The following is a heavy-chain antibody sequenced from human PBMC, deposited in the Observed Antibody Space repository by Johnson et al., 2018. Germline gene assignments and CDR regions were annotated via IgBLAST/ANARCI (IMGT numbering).Heavy chain of an antibody. J-gene: IGHJ6*02. CDR2: INWNGGST. Sequence: EVQLVESGGGVVRPGGSLRLSCAASGFTFDDYGMSWVRQAPGKGLEWVSGINWNGGSTGYADSVKGRFIISRDNAKNSLYLQMNSLRAEDTALYYCERGGLHAARPGWVPTGYYGMDVWGQGTTVTVSS. CDR1: GFTFDDYG. CDR3: ERGGLHAARPGWVPTGYYGMDV. V-gene: IGHV3-20*04. D-gene: IGHD6-6*01.